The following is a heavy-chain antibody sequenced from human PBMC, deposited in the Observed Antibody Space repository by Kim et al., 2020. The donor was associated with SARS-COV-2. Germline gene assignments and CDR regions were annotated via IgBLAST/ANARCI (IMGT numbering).Heavy chain of an antibody. D-gene: IGHD2-15*01. CDR2: ISYDGSNK. V-gene: IGHV3-30-3*01. CDR1: GFTFSSYA. J-gene: IGHJ4*01. CDR3: ARAYCSGGSCYLRRLDY. Sequence: GGSLRLSCAASGFTFSSYAMHWVRQAPGKGLEWVAVISYDGSNKYYADSVKGRFTISRDNSKNTLYLQMNSLRAEDTAVYYCARAYCSGGSCYLRRLDY.